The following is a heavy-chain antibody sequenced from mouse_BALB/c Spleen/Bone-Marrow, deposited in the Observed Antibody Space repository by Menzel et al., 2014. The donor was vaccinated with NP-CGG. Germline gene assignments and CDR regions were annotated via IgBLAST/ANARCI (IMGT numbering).Heavy chain of an antibody. Sequence: VQLQQSGPELVKPGASVKVSCKASGYALTSYNMYWVKQSHGKSLEWVGYIDPYSGGTSYNQKFKRKATLTVDKSSSTAYMHLNSLTSEDSAVYYCARNLGYGYFDYWGQGTTLTVSS. CDR2: IDPYSGGT. V-gene: IGHV1S135*01. J-gene: IGHJ2*01. CDR3: ARNLGYGYFDY. CDR1: GYALTSYN. D-gene: IGHD3-1*01.